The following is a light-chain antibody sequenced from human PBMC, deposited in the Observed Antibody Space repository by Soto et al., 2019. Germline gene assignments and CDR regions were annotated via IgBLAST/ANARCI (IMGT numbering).Light chain of an antibody. V-gene: IGKV1-5*01. CDR1: QSISSW. J-gene: IGKJ5*01. Sequence: DIQMSQSPSTLSASVGDTVTITCRASQSISSWLAWYQQKPGKAPKLLIYAASTLESGVPSRFSATVSGTEFSLTITSLQPEDFATYYCQQLFDSPITFGQGTRLEI. CDR2: AAS. CDR3: QQLFDSPIT.